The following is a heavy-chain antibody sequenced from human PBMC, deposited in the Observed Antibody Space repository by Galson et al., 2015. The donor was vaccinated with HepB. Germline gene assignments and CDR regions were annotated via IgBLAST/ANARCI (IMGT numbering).Heavy chain of an antibody. CDR1: GFTFSSYA. V-gene: IGHV3-30-3*01. CDR3: ARAGAQWLVFGSFDY. D-gene: IGHD6-19*01. Sequence: SLRLSCATSGFTFSSYAMHWVRQAPGKGLEWVAVMSYDGGNNYYADSVKGRFTISRDNSKNTLYLQMTSLSAEDTAVYYCARAGAQWLVFGSFDYWGQGTLVSVSS. CDR2: MSYDGGNN. J-gene: IGHJ4*02.